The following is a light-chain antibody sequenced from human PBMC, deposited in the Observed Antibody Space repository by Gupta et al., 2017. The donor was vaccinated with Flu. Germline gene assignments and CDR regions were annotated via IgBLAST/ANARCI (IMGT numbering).Light chain of an antibody. Sequence: ERATLSGSASQSVDSSLAWYQQRPGQAPRLLIYDASNRAAGIPARFSGSGSGTDFTLTISSLEPEDFALYYCQQRSLWPPWTFGQGTKVEIK. V-gene: IGKV3-11*01. CDR2: DAS. J-gene: IGKJ1*01. CDR3: QQRSLWPPWT. CDR1: QSVDSS.